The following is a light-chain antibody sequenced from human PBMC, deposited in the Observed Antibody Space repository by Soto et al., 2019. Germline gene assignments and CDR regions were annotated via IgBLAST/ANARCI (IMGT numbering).Light chain of an antibody. CDR3: QQYGSSLSIT. Sequence: EIVLTQSPGTLSLSPGERATLSCRASQSVSSSYLAWYQQKPGQDPRLLIYGASSRATGIPDRFSGSGSGTDFTLTISRLEPEDFAVYYCQQYGSSLSITFGQGTRLEI. V-gene: IGKV3-20*01. J-gene: IGKJ5*01. CDR2: GAS. CDR1: QSVSSSY.